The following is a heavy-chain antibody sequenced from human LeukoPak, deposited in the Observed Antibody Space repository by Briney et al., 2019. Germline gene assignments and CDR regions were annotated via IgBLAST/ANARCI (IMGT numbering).Heavy chain of an antibody. Sequence: GGSLRLSCAASGFTFSSYSMNWVRQAPGRGLEWVSSFSTSSSYIYYADSVKGRFIISRDNAKNSLYLQMNSLRVEDTAVYFCARGVQDYYDSSGYLDYWGQGTLVTVSS. CDR2: FSTSSSYI. J-gene: IGHJ4*02. D-gene: IGHD3-22*01. V-gene: IGHV3-21*01. CDR1: GFTFSSYS. CDR3: ARGVQDYYDSSGYLDY.